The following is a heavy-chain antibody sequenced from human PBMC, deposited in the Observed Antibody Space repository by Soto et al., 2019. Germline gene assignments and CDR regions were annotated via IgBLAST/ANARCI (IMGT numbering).Heavy chain of an antibody. V-gene: IGHV1-8*01. J-gene: IGHJ6*03. Sequence: ASVKVSCKVSGYTFTSYDINWVRQATGQGLEWMGWMNPNSGNTGYAQKFQGRVTMTRNTSISTAYMELSSLRSEDTAVYYCARGAGAVAGTFHYYYYMDVWGKGTTVTVSS. CDR3: ARGAGAVAGTFHYYYYMDV. CDR2: MNPNSGNT. D-gene: IGHD6-19*01. CDR1: GYTFTSYD.